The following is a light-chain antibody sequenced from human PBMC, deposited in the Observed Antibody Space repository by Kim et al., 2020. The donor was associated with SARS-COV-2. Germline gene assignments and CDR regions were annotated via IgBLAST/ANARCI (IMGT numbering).Light chain of an antibody. J-gene: IGLJ1*01. CDR1: SSNIGINV. CDR2: DSN. CDR3: ATWDDSLTGFV. V-gene: IGLV1-44*01. Sequence: GQGCTISCSGSSSNIGINVVNWYQQLPGTAPKLLIYDSNQRPSGVPDRFSGSKSGTSASLAISGLQSEDEADYFCATWDDSLTGFVLGTGTKVTVL.